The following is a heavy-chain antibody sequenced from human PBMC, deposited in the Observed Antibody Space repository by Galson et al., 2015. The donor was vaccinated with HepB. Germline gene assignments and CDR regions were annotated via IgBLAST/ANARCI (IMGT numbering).Heavy chain of an antibody. Sequence: SLRLSCAASGFTFSRHAFHWVRQAPGKGLQWLSLISSDINTKNYADSVKGRFSVSRDNSRDTVYLQMNGLRAEDTAVYYCAKDEMVRGFVAGCYFNHWGQGTLVTASS. CDR1: GFTFSRHA. J-gene: IGHJ4*02. CDR3: AKDEMVRGFVAGCYFNH. CDR2: ISSDINTK. V-gene: IGHV3-30*04. D-gene: IGHD3-10*01.